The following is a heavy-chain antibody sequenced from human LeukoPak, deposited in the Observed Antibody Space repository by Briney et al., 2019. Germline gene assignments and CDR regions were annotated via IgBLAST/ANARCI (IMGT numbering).Heavy chain of an antibody. D-gene: IGHD2-15*01. CDR2: IYHSGST. CDR3: ARAGQGGYCSGGSCYSIDY. CDR1: GYSISSGYY. V-gene: IGHV4-38-2*02. J-gene: IGHJ4*02. Sequence: SETLSLTCTVSGYSISSGYYWGWIRQPPGKGLEWIGSIYHSGSTYYNPSLKSRVTISVDTSKNQFSLKLSSVTAADTAVYYCARAGQGGYCSGGSCYSIDYWGQGTLVTVSS.